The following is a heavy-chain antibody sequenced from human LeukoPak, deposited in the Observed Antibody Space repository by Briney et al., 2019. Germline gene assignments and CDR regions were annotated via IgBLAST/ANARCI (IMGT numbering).Heavy chain of an antibody. CDR3: AKYYDILTGYYEGYYFDY. J-gene: IGHJ4*02. CDR1: GFTFSSYA. V-gene: IGHV3-23*01. CDR2: ISGSGGST. Sequence: GGSLRLSCAASGFTFSSYAMGWVRQAPGKGLEWVSAISGSGGSTFYADSVKGRFTISRDNSKNTLYLQMNSLRAEDTAVYYCAKYYDILTGYYEGYYFDYWGQGTLVTVSS. D-gene: IGHD3-9*01.